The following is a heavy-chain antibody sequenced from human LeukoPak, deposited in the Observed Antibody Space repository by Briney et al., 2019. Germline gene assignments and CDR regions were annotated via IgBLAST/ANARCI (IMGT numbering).Heavy chain of an antibody. Sequence: NPGGSLRLSCAASGFTFDDYGMSWVRQAPGKGLEWVGRIKSKTDGGTTDYAAPVKGRFTISRDDSKNTLYLQMNSLKTEDTAVYYCTTSQNWNSLHYFDYWGQGTLVTVSS. CDR1: GFTFDDYG. V-gene: IGHV3-15*01. CDR3: TTSQNWNSLHYFDY. D-gene: IGHD1-7*01. J-gene: IGHJ4*02. CDR2: IKSKTDGGTT.